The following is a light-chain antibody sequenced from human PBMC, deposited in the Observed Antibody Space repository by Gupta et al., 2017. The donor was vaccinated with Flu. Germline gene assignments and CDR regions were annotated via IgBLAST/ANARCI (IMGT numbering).Light chain of an antibody. CDR3: QQANSFPL. CDR2: AES. V-gene: IGKV1-12*01. J-gene: IGKJ3*01. Sequence: IRMTHSPSSVFASVGDRVTITCRASQSISSWLAWYQQKPGKAPKLLIYAESSLQSGVPSRFSGSGSGTDFTLTISSLQPEDFATYYCQQANSFPLFGPGTKVDIK. CDR1: QSISSW.